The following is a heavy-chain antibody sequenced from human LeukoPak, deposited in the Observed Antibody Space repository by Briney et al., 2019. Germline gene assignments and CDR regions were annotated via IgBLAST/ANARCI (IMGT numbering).Heavy chain of an antibody. Sequence: PWGPLRLSXAASGVTLRRYWMAWVRQAPGKGLERVANKKEGGSETCYVDSVKGRFTMSRDNAKNSLYLQMNSLRVEDTAVYYCARDRARHCTDGSCTVYWGQGTLVPVSS. CDR2: KKEGGSET. D-gene: IGHD2-15*01. CDR3: ARDRARHCTDGSCTVY. J-gene: IGHJ4*01. CDR1: GVTLRRYW. V-gene: IGHV3-7*01.